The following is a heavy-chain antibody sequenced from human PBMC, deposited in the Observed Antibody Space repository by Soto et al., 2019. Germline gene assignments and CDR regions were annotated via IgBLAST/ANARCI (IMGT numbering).Heavy chain of an antibody. CDR2: IWYDGSNK. CDR1: GFTFSSYG. J-gene: IGHJ6*03. D-gene: IGHD3-9*01. CDR3: ARGGGLRYFDWLNSRGTPPDYYYYMDV. V-gene: IGHV3-33*01. Sequence: PGGSLRLSCAASGFTFSSYGMHWVRQAPGKGLEWVAVIWYDGSNKYYADSVKGRFTISRDNSKNTLYLQMNSLRAEDTAVYYCARGGGLRYFDWLNSRGTPPDYYYYMDVWGKGTTVTVSS.